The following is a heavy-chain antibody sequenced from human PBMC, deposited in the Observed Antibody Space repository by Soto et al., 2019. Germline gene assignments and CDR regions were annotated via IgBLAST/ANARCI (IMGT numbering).Heavy chain of an antibody. Sequence: PGGSLRLSCAASGFTFSSYAMHWVRQAPGKGLEWVAVISYDGSNKYYADSVKGRFTISRDNSKNTLYLQMNSLRAEDTAVYYCARDEWDYYDTTPVFDYWGQGTLVTVSS. CDR2: ISYDGSNK. CDR1: GFTFSSYA. V-gene: IGHV3-30-3*01. J-gene: IGHJ4*02. D-gene: IGHD3-22*01. CDR3: ARDEWDYYDTTPVFDY.